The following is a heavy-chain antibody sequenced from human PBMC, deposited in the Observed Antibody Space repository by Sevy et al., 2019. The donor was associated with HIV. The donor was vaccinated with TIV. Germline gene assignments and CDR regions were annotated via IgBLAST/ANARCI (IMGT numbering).Heavy chain of an antibody. J-gene: IGHJ4*02. CDR2: FSFGCGRI. Sequence: RGSLRLSCAASGFTFAKYSMSWVRQAPGKGLEWLSTFSFGCGRINYADSVKGRFTISRDDSKNTLFLQMNSLRAEDTATYFCAREGCTQPHDYWGQGTLVTVSS. CDR3: AREGCTQPHDY. V-gene: IGHV3-23*01. D-gene: IGHD2-8*01. CDR1: GFTFAKYS.